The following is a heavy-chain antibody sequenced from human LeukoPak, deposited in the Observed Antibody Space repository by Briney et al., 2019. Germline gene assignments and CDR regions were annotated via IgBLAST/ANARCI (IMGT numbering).Heavy chain of an antibody. J-gene: IGHJ1*01. CDR1: GLTFSSAW. Sequence: GGSLRLSCAASGLTFSSAWMTWVRQAPGKGLEWVGRIKTKADGGTTDYAAPVKGRFTISRDDSRNTLYLQMDSLKIEDTAVYYCTTDRYYDNSELQFQHWGQGTLVTVSS. V-gene: IGHV3-15*01. D-gene: IGHD3-22*01. CDR2: IKTKADGGTT. CDR3: TTDRYYDNSELQFQH.